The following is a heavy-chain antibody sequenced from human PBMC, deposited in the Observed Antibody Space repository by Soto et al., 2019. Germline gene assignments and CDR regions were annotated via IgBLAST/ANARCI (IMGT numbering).Heavy chain of an antibody. V-gene: IGHV1-46*03. Sequence: QVQLVQSGAEVKKPGASVKVSCKAIGYSFTSHYMHWVRQAPGQGLEWMGTIHPRGGNIGYAQKFQGTLTMTSDTSTSTVYMELNSLTSEDTAVYYCARDESWHDVVWWCDPWGQGTLVTVSS. CDR3: ARDESWHDVVWWCDP. J-gene: IGHJ5*02. CDR1: GYSFTSHY. CDR2: IHPRGGNI. D-gene: IGHD1-1*01.